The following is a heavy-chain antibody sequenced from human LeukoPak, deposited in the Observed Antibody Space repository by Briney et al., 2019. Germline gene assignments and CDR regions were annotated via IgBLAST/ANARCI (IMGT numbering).Heavy chain of an antibody. CDR3: VKDAGLFTYYFDF. Sequence: GGSLRLSCVASEFTFSRYSMNWVRQAPGKGLEWVSSISNTGGSTNHADSVKGRFTVSRDNSKNTLYLQVNSLRAEDTAVYYCVKDAGLFTYYFDFWGQGTLVTVSS. J-gene: IGHJ4*02. CDR1: EFTFSRYS. V-gene: IGHV3-23*01. CDR2: ISNTGGST.